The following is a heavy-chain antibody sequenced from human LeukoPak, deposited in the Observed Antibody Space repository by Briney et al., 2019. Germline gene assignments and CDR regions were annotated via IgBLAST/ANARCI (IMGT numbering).Heavy chain of an antibody. Sequence: GGSLRLSCAASGFTFSSYAMSWVRQAPGKGLEWVSAISGSGGSTYYADSVKGRFTISGDNAKNSLYQQMNSLRAEDTAVYYCARSLAAGFDIWGQGTMVTVSS. CDR3: ARSLAAGFDI. CDR1: GFTFSSYA. D-gene: IGHD6-25*01. CDR2: ISGSGGST. J-gene: IGHJ3*02. V-gene: IGHV3-23*01.